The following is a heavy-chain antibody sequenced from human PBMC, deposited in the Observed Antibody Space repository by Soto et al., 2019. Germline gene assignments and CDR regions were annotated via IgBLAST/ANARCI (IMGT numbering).Heavy chain of an antibody. V-gene: IGHV3-30-3*01. J-gene: IGHJ4*02. CDR2: ISYDGSNK. CDR1: GFTFSSYA. CDR3: ARARTRQQLVSWLDY. D-gene: IGHD6-13*01. Sequence: GGSLRLSCAASGFTFSSYAMHWVRQAPGKGLEWMAVISYDGSNKYYADSVKGRFTISRDNSKNTLYLQMNSLRAEDTAVYYCARARTRQQLVSWLDYWGQGTLVTVSS.